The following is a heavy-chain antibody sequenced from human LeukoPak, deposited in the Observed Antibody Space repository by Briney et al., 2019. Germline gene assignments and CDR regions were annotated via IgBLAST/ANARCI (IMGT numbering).Heavy chain of an antibody. CDR3: ARDPEYSSSSGELVY. V-gene: IGHV3-21*01. D-gene: IGHD6-6*01. CDR2: ISSSSSYI. J-gene: IGHJ4*02. CDR1: GFTFSSYS. Sequence: PGGSLTLSCAASGFTFSSYSMNWVRQAPGKGLEWVSSISSSSSYIYYADSVKGRFTISRDDAKNSLYLQMNSLRAEDTAVYYCARDPEYSSSSGELVYWGQGTLVTVSS.